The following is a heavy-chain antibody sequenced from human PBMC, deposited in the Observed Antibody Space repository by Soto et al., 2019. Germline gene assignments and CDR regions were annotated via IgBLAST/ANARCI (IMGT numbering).Heavy chain of an antibody. Sequence: EVQLLESGGGLVQPGGSLRLSCAASGFTFSSYAMRWVRQAPGKGLEWVSAISGSGGIKYYADSVKGRFTISRDNSKNTMYRPMKSLRAEDTAVYYCAKDLVGDINDAFDIWGQGTMVTVSS. CDR3: AKDLVGDINDAFDI. D-gene: IGHD1-26*01. CDR1: GFTFSSYA. V-gene: IGHV3-23*01. J-gene: IGHJ3*02. CDR2: ISGSGGIK.